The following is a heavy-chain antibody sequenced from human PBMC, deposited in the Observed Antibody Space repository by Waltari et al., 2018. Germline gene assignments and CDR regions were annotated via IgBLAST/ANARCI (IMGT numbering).Heavy chain of an antibody. J-gene: IGHJ4*02. D-gene: IGHD1-26*01. CDR2: IYSGGST. Sequence: EVQLLESGGNLIQPGGSLRLSCAASGFTLSAYGMHWVRQAPGKGLELVSVIYSGGSTKYADSVQGRFIISRENSRNMVYLQMSSLTTEDTAVYYCARGRDPGVVGGLSFWGLGTLVTVSS. CDR3: ARGRDPGVVGGLSF. V-gene: IGHV3-23*03. CDR1: GFTLSAYG.